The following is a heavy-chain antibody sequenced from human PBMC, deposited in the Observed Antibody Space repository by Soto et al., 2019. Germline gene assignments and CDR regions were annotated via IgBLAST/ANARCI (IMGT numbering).Heavy chain of an antibody. CDR3: ATHFLTRPREPSGYDYYYYYYMDV. CDR2: ISSSSSYI. V-gene: IGHV3-21*01. D-gene: IGHD5-12*01. Sequence: EVQLVESGGGLVKPGGSLRLSCAASGFTFSSYSMNWVRQAPGKGLEWVSSISSSSSYIYYADSVKGRCTISSDNAKNSLYRQMNSLRADDTAVYYSATHFLTRPREPSGYDYYYYYYMDVWGKGTTVTVSS. CDR1: GFTFSSYS. J-gene: IGHJ6*03.